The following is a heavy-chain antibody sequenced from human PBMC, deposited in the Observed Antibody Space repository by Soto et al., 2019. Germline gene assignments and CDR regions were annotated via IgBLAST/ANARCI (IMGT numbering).Heavy chain of an antibody. CDR1: GYTFTSYG. V-gene: IGHV1-18*01. D-gene: IGHD6-6*01. CDR2: ISAYNGNT. CDR3: ARVLEQLVRDEVGDY. J-gene: IGHJ4*02. Sequence: QVQLVQSGAEVKKPGASVKVSCKASGYTFTSYGISWVRQAPGQGLEWMGWISAYNGNTNYAQKLQGRVTMTTDTSTSTAYMELRSLRSDDTAMYYCARVLEQLVRDEVGDYWGQGTLVTVSS.